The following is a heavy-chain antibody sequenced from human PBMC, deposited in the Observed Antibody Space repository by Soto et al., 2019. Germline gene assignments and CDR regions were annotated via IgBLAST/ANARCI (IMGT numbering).Heavy chain of an antibody. V-gene: IGHV1-46*01. CDR2: INPSGGST. CDR1: GYTFTSYY. CDR3: ARVREKRGYSYGPYYYYGMDV. D-gene: IGHD5-18*01. Sequence: ASVKVSCKASGYTFTSYYMHWVRQAPGQGLEWMGIINPSGGSTGHAQKFQGRVTMTRDTSTSTVYMELSSLRSEDTAVYYCARVREKRGYSYGPYYYYGMDVWGQGTTVTVSS. J-gene: IGHJ6*02.